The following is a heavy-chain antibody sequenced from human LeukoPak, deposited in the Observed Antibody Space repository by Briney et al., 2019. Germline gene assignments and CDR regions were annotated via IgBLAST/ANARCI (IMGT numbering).Heavy chain of an antibody. Sequence: ASVKVSCKASGYTFTDYYILWVRQAPGKGLEWVAKIKQDGSERYYVDSVKGRFTISRDNAKNSLYLQMNSLRAEDTAVYYCASGAGYSSSWSAFDIWGQGTMVTVSS. V-gene: IGHV3-7*05. CDR1: GYTFTDYY. CDR3: ASGAGYSSSWSAFDI. D-gene: IGHD6-13*01. CDR2: IKQDGSER. J-gene: IGHJ3*02.